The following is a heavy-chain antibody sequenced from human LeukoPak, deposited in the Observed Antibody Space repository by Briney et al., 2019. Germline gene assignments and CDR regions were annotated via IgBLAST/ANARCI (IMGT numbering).Heavy chain of an antibody. CDR2: ISWNSGSI. V-gene: IGHV3-9*01. D-gene: IGHD2-15*01. Sequence: QPGRSLRLSCAASGFTFDDYAMHWVRQAPGKGLEWVSGISWNSGSIGYADSVKGRFTISRDNSKDTLSLQMNSLRAEDTAVYYCAKISWDGRGTFYWGQGTLVTVSS. CDR1: GFTFDDYA. CDR3: AKISWDGRGTFY. J-gene: IGHJ4*02.